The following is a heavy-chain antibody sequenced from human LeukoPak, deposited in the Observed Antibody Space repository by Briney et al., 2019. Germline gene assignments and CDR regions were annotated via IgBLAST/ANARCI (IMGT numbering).Heavy chain of an antibody. V-gene: IGHV4-39*01. CDR3: ARPAAGTLGYFDY. CDR1: GGSISSSSYY. J-gene: IGHJ4*02. CDR2: IYYSGST. D-gene: IGHD6-13*01. Sequence: SGTLSLTCTVSGGSISSSSYYWGWIRQPPGKGLEWIGSIYYSGSTYYNPSLKSRVTISVDTSKNQFSLKLSSVTAADTAVYYCARPAAGTLGYFDYWGQGTLVTVSS.